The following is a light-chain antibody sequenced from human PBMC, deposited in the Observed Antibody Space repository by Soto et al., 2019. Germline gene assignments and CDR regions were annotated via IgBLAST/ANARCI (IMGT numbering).Light chain of an antibody. CDR3: QPYGSSPPIT. J-gene: IGKJ5*01. V-gene: IGKV3-20*01. CDR1: QSVSSN. CDR2: GAS. Sequence: EKGVKQSPATLSVSPGERATLSCRASQSVSSNLAWYQQKPGQAPRLLIYGASSRATGIPVRFSGSGSGTDFTLTISRLEPEDFAVYYCQPYGSSPPITFGQGRLLEI.